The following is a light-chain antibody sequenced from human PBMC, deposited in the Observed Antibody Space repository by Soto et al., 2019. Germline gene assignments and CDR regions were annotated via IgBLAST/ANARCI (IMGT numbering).Light chain of an antibody. CDR3: QQYGSPPMYA. V-gene: IGKV3-20*01. CDR1: QSVVSKF. J-gene: IGKJ2*01. Sequence: EIVLTQSPGTLSLSPGERATLSCRASQSVVSKFFAWYQQKPGQAPRLLIYATSSRSTGIPDRLSGGGSGTDFTHTISSLEPEDFAVYYCQQYGSPPMYAFGQGTKLEIK. CDR2: ATS.